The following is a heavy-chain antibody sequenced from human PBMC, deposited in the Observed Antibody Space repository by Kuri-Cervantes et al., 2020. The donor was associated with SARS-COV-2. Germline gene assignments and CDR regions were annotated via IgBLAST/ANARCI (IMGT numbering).Heavy chain of an antibody. J-gene: IGHJ6*02. V-gene: IGHV4-59*01. CDR2: IYYSGST. D-gene: IGHD3-3*01. CDR3: ARSPVDYAIWRAIGPKQYYYGMDV. Sequence: SETLSLTCTVSGGSISGYYWSWIRQPPGKGLEWVWYIYYSGSTNYNPSLKSRVTISVDTSKNQFSPTLSSVTAADTAVYYCARSPVDYAIWRAIGPKQYYYGMDVWGQGTTVTVSS. CDR1: GGSISGYY.